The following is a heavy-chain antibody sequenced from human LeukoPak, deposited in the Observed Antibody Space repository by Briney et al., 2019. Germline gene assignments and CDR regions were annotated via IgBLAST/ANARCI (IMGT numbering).Heavy chain of an antibody. V-gene: IGHV1-2*02. CDR2: INPNSGGT. Sequence: GASVKVSCKASGYTFTSYGISWVRQAPGQGLEWMGWINPNSGGTNYAQKFQGRVTMTRDTSISTAYMELSRLRSDDTAVDYCALRTAAGEFDYGGQGTLVTVS. D-gene: IGHD6-13*01. CDR3: ALRTAAGEFDY. CDR1: GYTFTSYG. J-gene: IGHJ4*02.